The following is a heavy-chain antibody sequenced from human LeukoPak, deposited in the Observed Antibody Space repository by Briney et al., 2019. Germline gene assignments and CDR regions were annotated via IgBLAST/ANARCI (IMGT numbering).Heavy chain of an antibody. CDR3: ARTYSWSLSRFDY. CDR2: ISSSGSYI. J-gene: IGHJ4*02. Sequence: GGSLRLSCAASGFTFSSYSMNWVRQAPGKGLEWVSSISSSGSYIYYADSVKGRFTISRDNAKNSLYLQMNSLRAEDTAVYYCARTYSWSLSRFDYWGQGTLVTVSS. V-gene: IGHV3-21*01. D-gene: IGHD3-16*02. CDR1: GFTFSSYS.